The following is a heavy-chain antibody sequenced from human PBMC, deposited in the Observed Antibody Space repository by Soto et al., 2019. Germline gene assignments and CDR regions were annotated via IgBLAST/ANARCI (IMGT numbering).Heavy chain of an antibody. CDR1: GFNFTRKY. Sequence: EVQLVESGGGLIQPGGSLRLSCAASGFNFTRKYMIWVRQAPGKGLEWVSILYSGGTTYYADSVKGRFTISRDTSENTLYLQMNSLRAEDTAVYYCARGLYDSGSFYFDFWGQGTLVTVSS. CDR3: ARGLYDSGSFYFDF. D-gene: IGHD3-10*01. CDR2: LYSGGTT. J-gene: IGHJ4*02. V-gene: IGHV3-53*01.